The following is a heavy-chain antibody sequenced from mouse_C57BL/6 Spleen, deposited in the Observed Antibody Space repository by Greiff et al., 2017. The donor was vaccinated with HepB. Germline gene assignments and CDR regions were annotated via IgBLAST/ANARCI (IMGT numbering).Heavy chain of an antibody. Sequence: EVKLQQSGPELVKPGASVKLSCTASGYSFTDYNMNWVQQSNGKSLEWIGVITPNYGTPSSNQTFKGQATLTVDQSSSTAYMQLNSLTSEDSAVYYCAKYRNDEADWGQGTLVTVSA. CDR1: GYSFTDYN. CDR3: AKYRNDEAD. CDR2: ITPNYGTP. D-gene: IGHD2-14*01. V-gene: IGHV1-39*01. J-gene: IGHJ3*01.